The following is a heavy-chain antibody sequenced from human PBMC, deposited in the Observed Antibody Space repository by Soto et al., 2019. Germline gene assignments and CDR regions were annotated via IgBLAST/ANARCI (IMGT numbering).Heavy chain of an antibody. J-gene: IGHJ5*02. V-gene: IGHV4-30-4*01. CDR3: AREGDFWSGYYDNWFDP. Sequence: SETLSLTCTVSGGSISSGDYYWSWVRQPPGKGLEWIGYIYYSGSTYYNPSLKSRVTISVDTSKNQFSLKLSSATAADTAVYYCAREGDFWSGYYDNWFDPWGQGTLVTVSS. CDR1: GGSISSGDYY. D-gene: IGHD3-3*01. CDR2: IYYSGST.